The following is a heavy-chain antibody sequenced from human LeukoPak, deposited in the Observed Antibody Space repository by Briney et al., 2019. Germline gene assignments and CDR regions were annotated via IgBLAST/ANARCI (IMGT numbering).Heavy chain of an antibody. V-gene: IGHV4-31*03. D-gene: IGHD3-16*01. CDR1: GGSISSGGYY. CDR2: IYYSGNT. CDR3: ARGLDGVYFDY. J-gene: IGHJ4*02. Sequence: PSETLSLTCTVFGGSISSGGYYWSWIRQHPGKGLECIGYIYYSGNTYYNPSLKSRVTISIDTSKNQFSLKLSSVTAADTAVYYCARGLDGVYFDYWGQGTLVTVSS.